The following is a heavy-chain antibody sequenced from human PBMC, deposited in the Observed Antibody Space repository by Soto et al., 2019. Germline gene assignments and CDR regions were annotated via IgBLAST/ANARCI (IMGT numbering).Heavy chain of an antibody. CDR1: GFTFDDYG. CDR3: ARILGSGSSV. D-gene: IGHD3-10*01. Sequence: PGGSMRLSCAASGFTFDDYGMSWVRQAPGKGLEWVSGINWNGGSTGYADSVKGRFTISRDNAKNSLYLQMNSLRAEDTALYHCARILGSGSSVWGKGTTVTVSS. J-gene: IGHJ6*04. CDR2: INWNGGST. V-gene: IGHV3-20*01.